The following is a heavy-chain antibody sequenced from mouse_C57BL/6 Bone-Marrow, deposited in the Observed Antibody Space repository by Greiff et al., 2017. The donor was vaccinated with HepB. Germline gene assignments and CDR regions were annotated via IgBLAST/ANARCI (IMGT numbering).Heavy chain of an antibody. CDR2: INPSSGYT. V-gene: IGHV1-7*01. CDR3: ERCAVVAGYDAMDY. CDR1: GYTFTSYW. J-gene: IGHJ4*01. D-gene: IGHD1-1*01. Sequence: QVQLQQSGAELAKPGASVKLSCKASGYTFTSYWMHWVHQRPGQGLEWIGYINPSSGYTKYNQKFKDKGTLTADKSSSTAYMQLSSLTYEDSAVYYCERCAVVAGYDAMDYGGQGTAVTVSA.